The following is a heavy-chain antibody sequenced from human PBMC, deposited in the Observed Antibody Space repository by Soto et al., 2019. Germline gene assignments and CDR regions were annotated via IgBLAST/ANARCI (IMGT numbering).Heavy chain of an antibody. CDR1: EYTFTSYD. Sequence: ASVKVSCKASEYTFTSYDIHWVRQATGQGLEWMGWMNANSGNTGFAQKFQGRVTMTRNTSMSTAYMELSSLRAEDTAVYYCARATYYYDSSGYPVQFDYWGQGTLVTVSS. CDR3: ARATYYYDSSGYPVQFDY. D-gene: IGHD3-22*01. CDR2: MNANSGNT. V-gene: IGHV1-8*01. J-gene: IGHJ4*02.